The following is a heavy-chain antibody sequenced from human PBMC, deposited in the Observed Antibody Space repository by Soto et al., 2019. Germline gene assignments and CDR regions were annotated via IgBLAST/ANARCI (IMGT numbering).Heavy chain of an antibody. V-gene: IGHV1-46*01. Sequence: ASVKVSCKASGYTFINFYVHWVRQAPGQGLEWMGVINSNAGNTAYAQNFQGRVTMTRDTSTSTLYMELSSLRSEDTAVYYCASLATVTPPYYFDYWGQGTLVTASS. J-gene: IGHJ4*02. CDR2: INSNAGNT. D-gene: IGHD4-17*01. CDR3: ASLATVTPPYYFDY. CDR1: GYTFINFY.